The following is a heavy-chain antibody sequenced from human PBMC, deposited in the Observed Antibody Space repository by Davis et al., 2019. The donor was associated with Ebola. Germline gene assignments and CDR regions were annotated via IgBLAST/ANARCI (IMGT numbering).Heavy chain of an antibody. CDR1: KNIFTNYW. J-gene: IGHJ4*02. Sequence: GESLKTPCKESKNIFTNYWIGRVRQMPGNGLELIGSIYLDDSETRYSPSFHGQVTISADKSISTAYLQWSSLRASDTDMYYCVRSLVGGYKPFDYWGQGTLVTVSS. CDR2: IYLDDSET. V-gene: IGHV5-51*01. CDR3: VRSLVGGYKPFDY. D-gene: IGHD5-24*01.